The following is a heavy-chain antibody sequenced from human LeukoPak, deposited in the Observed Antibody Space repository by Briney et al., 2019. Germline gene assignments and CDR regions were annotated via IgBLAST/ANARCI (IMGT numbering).Heavy chain of an antibody. J-gene: IGHJ4*02. D-gene: IGHD3-22*01. CDR2: ISAYNGNT. CDR3: ARMYYYDSSGYRSEGFDY. V-gene: IGHV1-18*01. Sequence: ASVKVSCKASGYTFTSYGISWVRQAPGQGLEWMGWISAYNGNTNYAQKLQGRVTMTTDTSTSTAYMELRSLRSDDTAVYYCARMYYYDSSGYRSEGFDYWGQGTLVTVSS. CDR1: GYTFTSYG.